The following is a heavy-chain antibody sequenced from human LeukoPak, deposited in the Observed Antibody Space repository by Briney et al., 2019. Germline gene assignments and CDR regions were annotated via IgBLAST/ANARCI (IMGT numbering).Heavy chain of an antibody. Sequence: GQSLKIYCKGSGYSFTSYWIGWVRQMPGKGLEWMGIIYPYDSDTGYSPSFQGQVTSSADKPISTAYLQWSSLKASDTAMYYCAILFGDILTKGLIYFDYWGQGTLVTVSS. D-gene: IGHD3-9*01. CDR1: GYSFTSYW. J-gene: IGHJ4*02. CDR2: IYPYDSDT. V-gene: IGHV5-51*04. CDR3: AILFGDILTKGLIYFDY.